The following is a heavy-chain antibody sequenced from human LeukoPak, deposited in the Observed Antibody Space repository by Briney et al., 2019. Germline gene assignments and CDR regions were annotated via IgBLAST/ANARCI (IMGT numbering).Heavy chain of an antibody. Sequence: ESGPTLVNPTQTLTLTCTFSGLSLSTSGVGVGWIRQPPGKALEWLALIYWNDDKRYSPSLKSRLTITKDTSKNQVVLTMTNMDPVDTATYYCAHRAAVRGYYYYYYMDVWGKGTTVTISS. V-gene: IGHV2-5*01. CDR2: IYWNDDK. CDR1: GLSLSTSGVG. D-gene: IGHD4-17*01. J-gene: IGHJ6*03. CDR3: AHRAAVRGYYYYYYMDV.